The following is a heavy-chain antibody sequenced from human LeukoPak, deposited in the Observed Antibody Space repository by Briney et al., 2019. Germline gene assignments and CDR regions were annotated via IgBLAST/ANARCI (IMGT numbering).Heavy chain of an antibody. Sequence: AGGSLRLSCAASGFTFTSYWMSWVRQAPGKGLEWVANIKEDGGEKYYVDSVKGRFTISRDNAKNSLYLQMNSLRDEDTAIYYCAREIGSAARGRWGQGTLVTVSS. D-gene: IGHD6-13*01. CDR3: AREIGSAARGR. J-gene: IGHJ4*02. CDR2: IKEDGGEK. V-gene: IGHV3-7*05. CDR1: GFTFTSYW.